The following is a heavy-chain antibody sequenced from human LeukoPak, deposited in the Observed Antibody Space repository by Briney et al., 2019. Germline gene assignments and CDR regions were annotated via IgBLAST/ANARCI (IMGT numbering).Heavy chain of an antibody. J-gene: IGHJ5*02. Sequence: GASVKVSCKVSGYTLTELSMHWVRQAPGKGLEWMGGFDPEDGETIYAQKFQGRVTMTEDTSTDTAYMELSSLRSEDTAVYYCATAGVMITFGGVIPGFDPWGQGTLVTVSS. CDR1: GYTLTELS. CDR2: FDPEDGET. CDR3: ATAGVMITFGGVIPGFDP. V-gene: IGHV1-24*01. D-gene: IGHD3-16*01.